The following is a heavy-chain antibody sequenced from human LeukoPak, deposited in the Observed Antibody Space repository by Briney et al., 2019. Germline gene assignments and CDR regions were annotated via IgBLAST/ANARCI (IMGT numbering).Heavy chain of an antibody. CDR3: ARGFQGAGGWAFDY. CDR2: IKQDGSEK. CDR1: GFTFSSYW. D-gene: IGHD6-19*01. J-gene: IGHJ4*02. Sequence: PGGSLRLSCAASGFTFSSYWMSWVRQAPGKGLEWVANIKQDGSEKYYVDSVKGQFTISRDNAKNSLYLQMNSLRAEDTAVYYCARGFQGAGGWAFDYWGQGTLVTVSS. V-gene: IGHV3-7*01.